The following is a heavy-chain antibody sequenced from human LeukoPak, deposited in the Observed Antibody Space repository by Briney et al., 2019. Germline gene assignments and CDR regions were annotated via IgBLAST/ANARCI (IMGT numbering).Heavy chain of an antibody. CDR3: TTVQAVAGRAFDY. V-gene: IGHV3-15*01. D-gene: IGHD6-19*01. J-gene: IGHJ4*02. CDR1: GFTFSNAW. CDR2: IKSKTDGGTT. Sequence: GGSLRLSCAASGFTFSNAWMSWVRQAPGKGLEWVGRIKSKTDGGTTDYAAPVKGRFTISRDDSKNTLYLQMNSLKTEDTAVYYCTTVQAVAGRAFDYWGQGTLVTVSS.